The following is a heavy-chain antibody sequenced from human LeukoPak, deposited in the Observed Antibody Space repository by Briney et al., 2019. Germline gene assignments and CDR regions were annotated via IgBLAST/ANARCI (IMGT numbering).Heavy chain of an antibody. Sequence: PGGSLRLSCAASGFTFSSYEMNWVRQARGKGLEWVSYISSSGSTIYYADSVKGRFTISRDNAKNSLYLQMNSLRAEDTAVYYCARDLGWNADYWGQGTLVTVSS. V-gene: IGHV3-48*03. D-gene: IGHD1-1*01. CDR1: GFTFSSYE. CDR2: ISSSGSTI. CDR3: ARDLGWNADY. J-gene: IGHJ4*02.